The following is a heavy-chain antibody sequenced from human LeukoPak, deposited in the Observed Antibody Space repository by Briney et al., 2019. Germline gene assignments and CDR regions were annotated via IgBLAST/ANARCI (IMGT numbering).Heavy chain of an antibody. J-gene: IGHJ4*02. Sequence: GGSLRLSCAASGFTFSSYAMHGVRQAPGKGLEYVSAISSNGGSTYYANSVKGRFTISRDNSKNTLYLQMGSLRAEDMAVYYCARASGSYWGQGTLVTVSS. CDR1: GFTFSSYA. V-gene: IGHV3-64*01. CDR2: ISSNGGST. CDR3: ARASGSY.